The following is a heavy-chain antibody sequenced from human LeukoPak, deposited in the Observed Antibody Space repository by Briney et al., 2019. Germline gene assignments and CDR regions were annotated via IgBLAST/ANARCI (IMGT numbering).Heavy chain of an antibody. V-gene: IGHV3-23*01. CDR2: ISGSDSS. CDR1: GFTFSSYA. CDR3: AKGVRLLNWWIPDY. J-gene: IGHJ4*02. Sequence: PGGSLRLSCAASGFTFSSYAMSWVRQAPGKGLEWVSAISGSDSSYYADSVKGRFTISRDNYKNTLYLQMNSMRGEDNAIYYCAKGVRLLNWWIPDYWGQGSLVTVSS. D-gene: IGHD2-8*02.